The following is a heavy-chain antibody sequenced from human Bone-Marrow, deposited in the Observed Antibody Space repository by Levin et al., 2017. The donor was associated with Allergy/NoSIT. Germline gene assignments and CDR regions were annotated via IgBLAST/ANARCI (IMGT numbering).Heavy chain of an antibody. D-gene: IGHD3-10*01. CDR3: ASRGLWFGELLQHQNDAQDAFDI. V-gene: IGHV5-51*01. CDR1: GYSFTSYW. Sequence: NPGGSLRLSCKGSGYSFTSYWIGWVRQMPGKGLEWMGIIYPGDSDTRYSPSFQGQVTISADKSISTAYLQWSSLKASDTAMYYCASRGLWFGELLQHQNDAQDAFDIWGQGTMVTVSS. CDR2: IYPGDSDT. J-gene: IGHJ3*02.